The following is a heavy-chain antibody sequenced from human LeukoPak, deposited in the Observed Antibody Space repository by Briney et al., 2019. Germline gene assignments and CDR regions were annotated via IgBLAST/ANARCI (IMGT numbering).Heavy chain of an antibody. J-gene: IGHJ5*02. CDR2: MNPNSGNT. CDR3: ARASLLGYCSSTSCYKYNWFDP. Sequence: GASVKVSCKASGYTFTSYDINWVRQATGQGREWMGWMNPNSGNTGYAQKFQGRVTMTRNTSISTAYMELSSLRSEDTAVYYCARASLLGYCSSTSCYKYNWFDPWGQGTLVTVSS. D-gene: IGHD2-2*02. CDR1: GYTFTSYD. V-gene: IGHV1-8*01.